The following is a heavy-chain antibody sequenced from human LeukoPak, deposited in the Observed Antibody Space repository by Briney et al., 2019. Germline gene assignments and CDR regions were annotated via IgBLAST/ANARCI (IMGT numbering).Heavy chain of an antibody. D-gene: IGHD3-10*01. CDR3: ARGDLGQYYYGSGSTDY. Sequence: ASVKVSCKASGYTFTGYYMHWVRQAPGQGLEWMGWINPNSGGTNYAQKFRGRVTMTRDTSISTAYMELSRLRSDDTAVYYCARGDLGQYYYGSGSTDYWGQGTLVTVSS. V-gene: IGHV1-2*02. CDR2: INPNSGGT. CDR1: GYTFTGYY. J-gene: IGHJ4*02.